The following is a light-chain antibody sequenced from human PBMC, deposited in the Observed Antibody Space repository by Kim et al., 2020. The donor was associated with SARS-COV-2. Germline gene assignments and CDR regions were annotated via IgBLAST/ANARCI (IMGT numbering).Light chain of an antibody. CDR2: TNN. V-gene: IGLV1-44*01. CDR1: SSNIGSNV. J-gene: IGLJ3*02. CDR3: ATWDDSLSGWV. Sequence: QSVLTQPPSASGAPGQRVTMSCSGSSSNIGSNVVNWYQQLPGTAPKLLIHTNNQRPSGVPDRFSGSKSGTSASLAISGLQSEDEADFYCATWDDSLSGWVFGGGTQLTVL.